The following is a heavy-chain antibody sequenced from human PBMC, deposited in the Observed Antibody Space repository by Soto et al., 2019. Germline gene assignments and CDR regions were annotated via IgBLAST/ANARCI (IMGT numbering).Heavy chain of an antibody. J-gene: IGHJ6*02. Sequence: SETLSLTCAVYGGSFSGYYWSWIRQPPGKGLEWIGEINHSGSTNYNPSLKSRVTISVDTSKNQFSLKLSSVTAADTAVYYCARGKVYYYGSGSYYRYYYYGMDVCGQRTTVTVSS. CDR2: INHSGST. V-gene: IGHV4-34*01. CDR1: GGSFSGYY. D-gene: IGHD3-10*01. CDR3: ARGKVYYYGSGSYYRYYYYGMDV.